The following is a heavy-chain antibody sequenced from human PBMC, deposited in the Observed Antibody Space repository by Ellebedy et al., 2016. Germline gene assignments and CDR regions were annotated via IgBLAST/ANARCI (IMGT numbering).Heavy chain of an antibody. J-gene: IGHJ4*02. CDR1: GFTFSSYG. CDR3: ARDSVRYDILTGYGY. V-gene: IGHV3-33*08. Sequence: GESLKISCAASGFTFSSYGMHWVRQAPGKGLEWVAVIWYDGSNKYYADSVKGRFTISRDNSKNTLYLQMNSLRAEDTAVYYCARDSVRYDILTGYGYWGQGTLVTVSS. D-gene: IGHD3-9*01. CDR2: IWYDGSNK.